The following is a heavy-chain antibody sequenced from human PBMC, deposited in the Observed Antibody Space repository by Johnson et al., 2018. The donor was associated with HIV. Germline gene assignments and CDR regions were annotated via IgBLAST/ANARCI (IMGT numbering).Heavy chain of an antibody. CDR3: ARVGANFDAFAI. V-gene: IGHV3-11*04. CDR2: ISSSGSNI. J-gene: IGHJ3*02. Sequence: QMLLVESGGGLVKPGGSLRLSCAPSGFTFSDYYMSWMRQAPGQGLEWVSYISSSGSNIYKADSVKGRFTISRDNAKNSLFLKMNRLRAEDTAVNDCARVGANFDAFAIWGQGTMVTVSS. D-gene: IGHD4/OR15-4a*01. CDR1: GFTFSDYY.